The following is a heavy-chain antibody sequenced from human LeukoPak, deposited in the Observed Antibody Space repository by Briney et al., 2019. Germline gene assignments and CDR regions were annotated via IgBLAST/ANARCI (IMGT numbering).Heavy chain of an antibody. Sequence: GGSLRLSCAASGFTFSSHLMTWVRQAPGKGLEWVANIYQDGREKYYAGSVKGRFTISRDNAKNSLFLQMDSLRAEDTAVYYCAGERPSSSWYNYWGQGTLVAVSS. V-gene: IGHV3-7*01. CDR2: IYQDGREK. D-gene: IGHD6-13*01. J-gene: IGHJ4*02. CDR3: AGERPSSSWYNY. CDR1: GFTFSSHL.